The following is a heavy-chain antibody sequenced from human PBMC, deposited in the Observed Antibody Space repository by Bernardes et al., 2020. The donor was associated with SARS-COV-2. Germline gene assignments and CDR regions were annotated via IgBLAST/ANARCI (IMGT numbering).Heavy chain of an antibody. Sequence: GGSLRLSCAASEFTFSRFCMHWVRQVPGKGLVWVSRINEDGTFTTYADSVKGRFTISRDNAKNILYLQMSSLRDEDTAIYYCARDVAGREDFWGQGTLVTVSS. CDR1: EFTFSRFC. CDR3: ARDVAGREDF. J-gene: IGHJ4*02. V-gene: IGHV3-74*01. D-gene: IGHD1-26*01. CDR2: INEDGTFT.